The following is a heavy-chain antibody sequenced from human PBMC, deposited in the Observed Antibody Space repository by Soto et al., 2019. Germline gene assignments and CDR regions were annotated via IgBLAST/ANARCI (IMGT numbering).Heavy chain of an antibody. CDR1: GGSISSSNW. CDR3: ARGLSGSYLNWFDP. Sequence: QVQLQESGPGLVKPSGTLSLTCAVSGGSISSSNWWSWVRQPPGKELEWIGEIYHSGSTNYNTSLKSRVTISVHKSKNQFSLKLSSVHAADTAVYYCARGLSGSYLNWFDPWGQGTLVTVS. D-gene: IGHD1-26*01. V-gene: IGHV4-4*02. J-gene: IGHJ5*02. CDR2: IYHSGST.